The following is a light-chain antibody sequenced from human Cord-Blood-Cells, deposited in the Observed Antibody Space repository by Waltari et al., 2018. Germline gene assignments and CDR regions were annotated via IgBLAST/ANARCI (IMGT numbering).Light chain of an antibody. CDR3: QQYYSTPRS. Sequence: VVSLCERDTIKCKSIQSVLYSSNNKNYLAWYQQIPRQPPKLLIYWASTRESRVPVRFRGSGSGTEFTCTMSSLQALDVAVYCCQQYYSTPRSFGGGIKGAIK. CDR1: QSVLYSSNNKNY. J-gene: IGKJ4*01. CDR2: WAS. V-gene: IGKV4-1*01.